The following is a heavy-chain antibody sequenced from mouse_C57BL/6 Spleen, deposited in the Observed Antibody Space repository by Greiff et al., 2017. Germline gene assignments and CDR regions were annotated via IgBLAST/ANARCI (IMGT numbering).Heavy chain of an antibody. Sequence: VQLQQSGPELVKPGASVKISCKASGYAFSSSWMNWVKQRPGKGLEWIGRIYPGDGDTNYNGKFKGKATLTADKPSSTAYMQLSSLTSEDSAVYFCARSTMEADYWGQGTTLTVSS. V-gene: IGHV1-82*01. J-gene: IGHJ2*01. CDR2: IYPGDGDT. CDR1: GYAFSSSW. D-gene: IGHD2-1*01. CDR3: ARSTMEADY.